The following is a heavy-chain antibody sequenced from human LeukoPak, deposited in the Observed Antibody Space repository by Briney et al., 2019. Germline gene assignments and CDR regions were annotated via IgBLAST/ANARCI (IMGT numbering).Heavy chain of an antibody. J-gene: IGHJ4*02. CDR2: IYYSGST. V-gene: IGHV4-59*01. Sequence: SETLSLTCTVSGGSISSYYWSWIRQPPGKGLEWIGYIYYSGSTNYNPSLKSRVTISVDTSKNQFSLKLSSVTAAGTAVYYCARYSYGTFDYWGQGTLVTVSS. D-gene: IGHD5-18*01. CDR1: GGSISSYY. CDR3: ARYSYGTFDY.